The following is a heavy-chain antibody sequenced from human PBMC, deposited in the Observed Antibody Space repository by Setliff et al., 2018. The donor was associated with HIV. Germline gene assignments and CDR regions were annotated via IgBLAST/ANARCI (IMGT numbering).Heavy chain of an antibody. CDR3: ARVAGFGELLYYYYYYMDV. D-gene: IGHD3-10*01. Sequence: TGGSLRLSCAASGFTFSSYSMNWVRQAPGKGLEWVSSISSSSSYIYYADSVKGRFTISRDNAKNSLYLQMNSLRAEDTAVYYCARVAGFGELLYYYYYYMDVWGKGTTVTVSS. CDR2: ISSSSSYI. J-gene: IGHJ6*03. CDR1: GFTFSSYS. V-gene: IGHV3-21*01.